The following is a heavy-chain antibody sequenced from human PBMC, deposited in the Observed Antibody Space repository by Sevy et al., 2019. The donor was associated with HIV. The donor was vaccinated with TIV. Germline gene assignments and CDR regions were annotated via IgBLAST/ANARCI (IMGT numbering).Heavy chain of an antibody. J-gene: IGHJ6*02. V-gene: IGHV3-23*01. Sequence: GGSLRLSCAASEIAFSNYAMSWVRQAPGKGLEWVSAISASGRYTYYEDTLEGRFSISRDNSRNTVYLQMTSLRAEEKAVYYFAKGYCSGGSCPRDYYYYGMDVWGQGTTATVSS. CDR1: EIAFSNYA. D-gene: IGHD2-15*01. CDR3: AKGYCSGGSCPRDYYYYGMDV. CDR2: ISASGRYT.